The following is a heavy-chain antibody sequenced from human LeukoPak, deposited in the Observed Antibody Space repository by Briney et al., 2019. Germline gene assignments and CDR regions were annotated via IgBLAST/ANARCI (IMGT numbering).Heavy chain of an antibody. CDR1: GFTFSSYS. J-gene: IGHJ4*02. CDR2: ISSSSSTI. V-gene: IGHV3-48*04. CDR3: ARDKSMYSSSYYFDY. D-gene: IGHD6-6*01. Sequence: PGGSLRLSCAASGFTFSSYSMNWVRQAPGKGLEWVSYISSSSSTIYYADSVKGRFTISRGNAKNSLYLQMNSLRAEDTAVYYCARDKSMYSSSYYFDYWGQGTLVTVSS.